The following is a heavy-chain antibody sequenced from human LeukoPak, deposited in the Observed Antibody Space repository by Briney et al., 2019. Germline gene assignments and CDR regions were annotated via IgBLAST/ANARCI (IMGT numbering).Heavy chain of an antibody. J-gene: IGHJ4*02. CDR1: GLNVSTNN. V-gene: IGHV3-53*01. Sequence: GGPLRLSCAASGLNVSTNNMNWVRQAPGKGLEWVSVIYRGGSTLNANSVKGRFTISRDSSRNTLFLQMNSLRAEDTAVYYCARGYSSADYWGQGTLVAVSS. CDR2: IYRGGST. D-gene: IGHD5-18*01. CDR3: ARGYSSADY.